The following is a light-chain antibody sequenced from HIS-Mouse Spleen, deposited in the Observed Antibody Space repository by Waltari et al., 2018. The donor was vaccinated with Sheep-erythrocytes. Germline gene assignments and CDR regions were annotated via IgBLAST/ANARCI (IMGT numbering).Light chain of an antibody. CDR1: AFPKKY. Sequence: SYELTQPPSVSVSPGQTARIPCSGDAFPKKYAYWYQQKSGQAPVLVIYEDSKRPSGIPERFSGSSSGTMATLTISGAQVEDDADYYCYSTDSSGNHWVFGGGTKLTVL. CDR3: YSTDSSGNHWV. V-gene: IGLV3-10*01. CDR2: EDS. J-gene: IGLJ3*02.